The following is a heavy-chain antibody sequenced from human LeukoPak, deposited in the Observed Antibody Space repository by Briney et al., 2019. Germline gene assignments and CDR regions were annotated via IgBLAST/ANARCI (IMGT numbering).Heavy chain of an antibody. CDR1: GGTFSSYA. J-gene: IGHJ4*02. CDR2: IIPIFGTA. D-gene: IGHD3-22*01. CDR3: ASERQSYYDSSGYYRCFDY. Sequence: SVKVSCKASGGTFSSYAISWVRQAPGQGLEWMGGIIPIFGTANYAQKFQGRVTITADESTSTAYMELSSLRSEDTAVYYCASERQSYYDSSGYYRCFDYWGQGTLVTVSS. V-gene: IGHV1-69*13.